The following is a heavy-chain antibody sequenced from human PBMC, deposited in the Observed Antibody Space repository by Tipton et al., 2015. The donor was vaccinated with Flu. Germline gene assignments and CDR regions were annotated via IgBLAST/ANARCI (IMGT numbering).Heavy chain of an antibody. CDR2: IYTSGST. CDR1: GGSISSGSYY. Sequence: LRLSCTVSGGSISSGSYYWSWIRQPAGKGLEWIGRIYTSGSTNYNPSLKSRVTISVDTSKNQFSLKLSSVTAADTAVYYCARLDRYFDLWGRGTLVTVPS. D-gene: IGHD3-9*01. J-gene: IGHJ2*01. V-gene: IGHV4-61*02. CDR3: ARLDRYFDL.